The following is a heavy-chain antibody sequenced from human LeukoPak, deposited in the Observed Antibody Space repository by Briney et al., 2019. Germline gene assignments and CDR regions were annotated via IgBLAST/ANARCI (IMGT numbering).Heavy chain of an antibody. J-gene: IGHJ4*02. CDR3: AKLQSSGLQEDY. V-gene: IGHV3-30*02. CDR2: IRYDGSNK. D-gene: IGHD6-19*01. CDR1: GFTFSSYG. Sequence: GGSLRLSCAASGFTFSSYGMHWVRQAPGKGLEWVAFIRYDGSNKYYADSVKGRFTISRDNSKNTLYLQMNSLRAGDTAVYYCAKLQSSGLQEDYWGQGTLVTVSS.